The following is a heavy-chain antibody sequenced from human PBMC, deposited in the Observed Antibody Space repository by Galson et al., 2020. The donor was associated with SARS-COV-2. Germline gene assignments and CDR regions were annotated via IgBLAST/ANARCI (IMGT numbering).Heavy chain of an antibody. CDR3: ARINPSDYYDSSGYQTLEYYFDY. Sequence: SETLSLPCTVSGGSISGSSYYWGWIRQPPGKGLEWIGSIYYSGSTYYNPSLKSRVTISVDTSKNQFSLKLSSVTAADTAVYYCARINPSDYYDSSGYQTLEYYFDYWGQGTLGTVSS. V-gene: IGHV4-39*01. CDR1: GGSISGSSYY. D-gene: IGHD3-22*01. J-gene: IGHJ4*02. CDR2: IYYSGST.